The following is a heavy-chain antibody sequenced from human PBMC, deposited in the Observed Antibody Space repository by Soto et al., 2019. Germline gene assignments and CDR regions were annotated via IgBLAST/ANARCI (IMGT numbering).Heavy chain of an antibody. Sequence: GKGLEWLGEINHSGNTNYNPSLKSRVTISIDTSKNQFSLKLSSVTAADTAVYYCERGRRRLRYQDNWSVPLGHGTLLSV. V-gene: IGHV4-34*01. CDR3: ERGRRRLRYQDNWSVP. D-gene: IGHD5-12*01. J-gene: IGHJ5*02. CDR2: INHSGNT.